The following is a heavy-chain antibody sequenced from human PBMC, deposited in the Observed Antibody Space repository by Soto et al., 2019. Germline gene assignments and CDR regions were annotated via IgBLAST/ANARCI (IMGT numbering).Heavy chain of an antibody. V-gene: IGHV4-30-4*01. CDR2: IYYSGST. J-gene: IGHJ4*02. Sequence: KASETLSLTCTVSGGSISSGDYYWSWIRQPPGKGLEWIGYIYYSGSTYYNPSLKSRVTISVDTSKNQFSLKLSSVTAADTAVYYCASGPVYSNYPYFDYWGQGTLVTVSS. CDR3: ASGPVYSNYPYFDY. D-gene: IGHD4-4*01. CDR1: GGSISSGDYY.